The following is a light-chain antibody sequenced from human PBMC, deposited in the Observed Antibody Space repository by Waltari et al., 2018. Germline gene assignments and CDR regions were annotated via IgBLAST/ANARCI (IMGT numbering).Light chain of an antibody. CDR3: QHYVRLPAT. J-gene: IGKJ1*01. CDR1: QSVRGT. V-gene: IGKV3-20*01. CDR2: GAS. Sequence: EIVLTQSPGTLSLSPGETATLSCRASQSVRGTLAWYQQKPGQAPRLLIYGASSRATGLPDMFSGSGSGTDFSLTISRLEPEDFAVYYCQHYVRLPATFGQGTRVEIK.